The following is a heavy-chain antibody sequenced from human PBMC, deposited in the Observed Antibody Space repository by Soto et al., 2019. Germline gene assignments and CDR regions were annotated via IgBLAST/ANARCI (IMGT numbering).Heavy chain of an antibody. V-gene: IGHV2-5*02. J-gene: IGHJ3*01. CDR1: GFSLNTFGVG. CDR3: ARRLNLDAFDF. Sequence: QITLKESGPTLVKPTQTLTLTCTFSGFSLNTFGVGVGWIRQPPGKALECLGVVYWDDDKRYSPSLKTRLSITKDRSKNQTVLTMTNMAPIDTATSYCARRLNLDAFDFWGQGTMVAVSS. CDR2: VYWDDDK.